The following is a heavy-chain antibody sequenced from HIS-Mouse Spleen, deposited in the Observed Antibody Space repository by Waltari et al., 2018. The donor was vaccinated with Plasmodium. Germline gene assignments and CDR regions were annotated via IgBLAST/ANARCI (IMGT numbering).Heavy chain of an antibody. CDR1: GFTFSSYG. V-gene: IGHV3-30*18. CDR2: ISYDGMNK. D-gene: IGHD3-3*01. J-gene: IGHJ4*02. Sequence: QVQLVESGGGVVQPGRSLRLYCAASGFTFSSYGMHWGRQAPGKGLEWVAVISYDGMNKYYADSVKGRFTISRDNSKNTLYLQMNSLRAEDTAVYYCAKEVLGYYDFWSRPDYWGQGTLVTVSS. CDR3: AKEVLGYYDFWSRPDY.